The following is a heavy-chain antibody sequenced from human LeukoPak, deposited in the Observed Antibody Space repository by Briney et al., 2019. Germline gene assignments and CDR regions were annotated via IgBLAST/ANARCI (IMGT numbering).Heavy chain of an antibody. Sequence: GASVKVSCKASGGTFSSYAISWVRQAPGQGLEWMGGITPIFGTANYAQKFQGRVTITADESTSTAYMELSSLRSEDTAVYYCARGQNRMITFGGVMTFAYWGQGTLVTVSS. CDR1: GGTFSSYA. CDR2: ITPIFGTA. CDR3: ARGQNRMITFGGVMTFAY. J-gene: IGHJ4*02. V-gene: IGHV1-69*13. D-gene: IGHD3-16*01.